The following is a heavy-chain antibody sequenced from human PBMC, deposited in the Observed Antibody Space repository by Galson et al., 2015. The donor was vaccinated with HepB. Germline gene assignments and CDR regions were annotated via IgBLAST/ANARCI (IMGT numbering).Heavy chain of an antibody. V-gene: IGHV3-72*01. CDR2: IRARPNGYTT. Sequence: SLRLSCAASGFSFRDYFMDWVRQAPGKGLEWVGRIRARPNGYTTEYAASVKGRFTSSRDESKNSLFLQMKGLETEDTAVYYCFRPQDVGSDHHYYDHGGQGTLVTVSS. CDR3: FRPQDVGSDHHYYDH. D-gene: IGHD2-15*01. CDR1: GFSFRDYF. J-gene: IGHJ4*02.